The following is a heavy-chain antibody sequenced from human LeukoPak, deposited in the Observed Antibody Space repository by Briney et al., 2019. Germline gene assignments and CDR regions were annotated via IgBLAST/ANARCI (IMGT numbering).Heavy chain of an antibody. Sequence: GGSLRLSCAASGFTFSSYAMSWVRQAPGKGLEWVSAISGSGGSTYYADSVKGRFTISRDNAKNSLYLQMNSLRAEDTAVYYCARNAMVRGVIDAFDIWGQGTMVTVSS. CDR1: GFTFSSYA. J-gene: IGHJ3*02. CDR3: ARNAMVRGVIDAFDI. CDR2: ISGSGGST. V-gene: IGHV3-23*01. D-gene: IGHD3-10*01.